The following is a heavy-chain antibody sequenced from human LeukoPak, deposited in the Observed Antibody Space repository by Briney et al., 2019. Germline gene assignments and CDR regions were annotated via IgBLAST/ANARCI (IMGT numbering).Heavy chain of an antibody. CDR3: ARDAQYCSSTSCYGPGDY. D-gene: IGHD2-2*01. Sequence: SVKVSCKASGGTFSSYAISWVRQAPGQGLEWMGGIIPIFDTTNYAQKFQGRVTMTRDMSTSTVYMELSSLRSEDTAVYYCARDAQYCSSTSCYGPGDYWGQGTLVTVSS. CDR1: GGTFSSYA. CDR2: IIPIFDTT. J-gene: IGHJ4*02. V-gene: IGHV1-69*05.